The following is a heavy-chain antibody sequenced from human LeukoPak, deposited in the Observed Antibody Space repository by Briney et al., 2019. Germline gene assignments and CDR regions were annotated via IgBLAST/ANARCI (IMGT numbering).Heavy chain of an antibody. CDR3: ARDRVLLGRRFDY. Sequence: GASVKVSCKASGYTFTGYYMHWVRRAPGQGLEWMGRINPNSGGTNYAQKFQGRVTMTRDTSIRTAYMELSRLRSDDTAVYYCARDRVLLGRRFDYWGQGTLVTVSS. J-gene: IGHJ4*02. D-gene: IGHD1-26*01. V-gene: IGHV1-2*06. CDR1: GYTFTGYY. CDR2: INPNSGGT.